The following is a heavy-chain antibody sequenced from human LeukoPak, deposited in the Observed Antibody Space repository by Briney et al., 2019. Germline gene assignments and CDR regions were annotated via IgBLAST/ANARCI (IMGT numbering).Heavy chain of an antibody. CDR2: IQSDGGNE. Sequence: PGRSLRLSCAASGFSFSTSGMHWIRQAPGKGLEWVAFIQSDGGNEYYADSVKGRLTISRDNSKNTVHLQMNSLRAEDTAMYYCVRDGAHWDLDYWGQGTLVTVSS. D-gene: IGHD7-27*01. CDR1: GFSFSTSG. CDR3: VRDGAHWDLDY. V-gene: IGHV3-30*19. J-gene: IGHJ4*02.